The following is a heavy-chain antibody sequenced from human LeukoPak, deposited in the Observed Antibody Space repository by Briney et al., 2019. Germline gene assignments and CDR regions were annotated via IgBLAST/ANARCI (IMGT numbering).Heavy chain of an antibody. Sequence: SETLSLTCTVSGGSIRSSYYYWGWIRQPPGKGLEWIGSIYYSGSTYYNPSLKSRVTISVDTSKNQFSLKLSSVTAADTAVYYCARLRLPAPDYWGQGTLVTVSS. CDR3: ARLRLPAPDY. J-gene: IGHJ4*02. CDR2: IYYSGST. CDR1: GGSIRSSYYY. V-gene: IGHV4-39*01. D-gene: IGHD2-15*01.